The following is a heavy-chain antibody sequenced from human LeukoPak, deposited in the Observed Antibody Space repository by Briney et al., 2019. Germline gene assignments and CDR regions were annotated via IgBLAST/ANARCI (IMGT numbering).Heavy chain of an antibody. Sequence: PGGSLRLSCAASGFTFSSYAMSWVRQAPGKGLEWVSAISGSGGSTYYADSVKRRFTISRDNSKNTLYLQMNSLRAEDTAVYYCAKAGELLWFGELYYFDYWGQGTLVTVSS. V-gene: IGHV3-23*01. CDR3: AKAGELLWFGELYYFDY. J-gene: IGHJ4*02. D-gene: IGHD3-10*01. CDR1: GFTFSSYA. CDR2: ISGSGGST.